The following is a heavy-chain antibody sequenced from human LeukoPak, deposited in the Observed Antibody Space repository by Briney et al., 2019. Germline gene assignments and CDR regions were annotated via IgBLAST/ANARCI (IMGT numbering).Heavy chain of an antibody. D-gene: IGHD3-10*01. CDR2: IYTGGST. V-gene: IGHV3-66*01. Sequence: GGSLRLSCAASGFTVSSNYMSWVRQAPGKGLEWVSLIYTGGSTYYADSVKGRFTISRDNAKNSLYLQMNSLRAEDTAVYYCARDLLFTMVRGVMPAFDYWGQGTLVTVSS. CDR1: GFTVSSNY. J-gene: IGHJ4*02. CDR3: ARDLLFTMVRGVMPAFDY.